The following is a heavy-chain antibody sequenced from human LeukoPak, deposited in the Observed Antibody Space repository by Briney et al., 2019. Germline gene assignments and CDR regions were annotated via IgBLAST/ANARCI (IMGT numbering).Heavy chain of an antibody. Sequence: SETLSLTCTVSGGSISSSSYYWGWIRQPPGKGLGWIGSIYYSGSTYYNPSLKSRVTISVDTSKNQFSLKLSSVTAADTAVYYCARRCSSTSCYAWFDPWGQGTLVTVSS. CDR3: ARRCSSTSCYAWFDP. V-gene: IGHV4-39*01. CDR1: GGSISSSSYY. CDR2: IYYSGST. D-gene: IGHD2-2*01. J-gene: IGHJ5*02.